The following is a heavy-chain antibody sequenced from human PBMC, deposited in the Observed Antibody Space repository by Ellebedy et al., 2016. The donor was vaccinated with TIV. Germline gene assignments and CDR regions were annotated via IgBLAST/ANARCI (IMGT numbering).Heavy chain of an antibody. CDR3: ARGADFADTNDY. J-gene: IGHJ4*02. Sequence: GESLKISCQASGFTFRDHYMTWMRQTPGKGLEWVSYISGSSFTIYYADSVKGRFTVSRDNAKNSLFLDISSLRVEDTAIYYCARGADFADTNDYWGQGTRLTVS. V-gene: IGHV3-11*01. CDR1: GFTFRDHY. CDR2: ISGSSFTI.